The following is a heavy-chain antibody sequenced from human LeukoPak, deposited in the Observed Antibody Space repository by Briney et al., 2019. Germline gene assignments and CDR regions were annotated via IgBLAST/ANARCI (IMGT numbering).Heavy chain of an antibody. V-gene: IGHV3-23*01. J-gene: IGHJ4*02. CDR1: GVTVSRNS. CDR2: ISGSGGST. CDR3: AKAMVRGVLYFDY. D-gene: IGHD3-10*01. Sequence: GGSPRLSCAVSGVTVSRNSMSWVRQAPGKGLEWVSAISGSGGSTYYADSVKGRFTISRDNSKNTLYLQMNSLRAEDTAVYYCAKAMVRGVLYFDYWGQGTLVTVSS.